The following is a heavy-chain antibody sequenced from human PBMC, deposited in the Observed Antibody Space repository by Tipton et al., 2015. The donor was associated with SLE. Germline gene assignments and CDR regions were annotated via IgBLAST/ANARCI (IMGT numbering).Heavy chain of an antibody. D-gene: IGHD3-16*02. CDR2: ISGSGGST. CDR1: GFTVSSNY. V-gene: IGHV3-23*01. Sequence: SLRLSCAASGFTVSSNYMSWVRQAPGKGLEWVSAISGSGGSTYYADSVKGRFTISRDNSRHTLYLQMNSLRAEDTAVYYCAKHSDYVWGSYRSLFDYWGQGTLVTVSS. CDR3: AKHSDYVWGSYRSLFDY. J-gene: IGHJ4*02.